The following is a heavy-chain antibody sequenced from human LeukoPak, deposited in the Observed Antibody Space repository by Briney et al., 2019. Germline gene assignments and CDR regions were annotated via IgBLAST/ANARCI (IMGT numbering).Heavy chain of an antibody. Sequence: SETLSLTCAVYGGSFSGYYWSWIRQPPGKGLEWIGEINHSGSTNYNPSLKSRVTISVDTSKNQFSLKLSSVTAADTAVYYCASMQYQLLAPSNNWFDPWGQGTLVTVSS. CDR2: INHSGST. J-gene: IGHJ5*02. V-gene: IGHV4-34*01. CDR1: GGSFSGYY. CDR3: ASMQYQLLAPSNNWFDP. D-gene: IGHD2-2*01.